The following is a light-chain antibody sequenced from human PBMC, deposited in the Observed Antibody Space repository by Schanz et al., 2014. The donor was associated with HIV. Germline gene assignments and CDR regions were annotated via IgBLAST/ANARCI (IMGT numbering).Light chain of an antibody. Sequence: QSALTQPASVSGSPGQSITISCTGTSSDVGGYNYVSWYQQHPGKAPKLMIYDVSNRPSGVPVRFFGSKSGNTASLTISGLQAEDEADYYCSSYTSSTTYVFGTGTKLTVL. CDR2: DVS. CDR1: SSDVGGYNY. V-gene: IGLV2-14*03. CDR3: SSYTSSTTYV. J-gene: IGLJ1*01.